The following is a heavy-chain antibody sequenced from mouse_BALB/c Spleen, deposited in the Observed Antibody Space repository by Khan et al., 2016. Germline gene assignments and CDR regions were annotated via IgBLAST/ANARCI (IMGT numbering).Heavy chain of an antibody. Sequence: EVKLEESGGGLVQPKGSLKLSCAASGFTFNTYGMHWVCQAPGKGLEWVARIRSKSNNYATYYADSVKDRFTISRDDSQSMLYLQMNNLKTEDTATYYCVREYYPYAMDYWGQGTSVTVSS. CDR2: IRSKSNNYAT. V-gene: IGHV10-3*03. CDR3: VREYYPYAMDY. D-gene: IGHD1-1*01. J-gene: IGHJ4*01. CDR1: GFTFNTYG.